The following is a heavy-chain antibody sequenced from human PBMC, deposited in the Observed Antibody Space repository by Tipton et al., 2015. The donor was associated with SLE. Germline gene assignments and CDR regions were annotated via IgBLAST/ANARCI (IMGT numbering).Heavy chain of an antibody. D-gene: IGHD2-21*01. CDR2: IYYSGTT. J-gene: IGHJ5*02. Sequence: TLSLTCIVSGGSISSRSYYWGWIRQPPGKGLEWIASIYYSGTTYYNPSLKSRVTISVDTAKNQISLKLSSVTDADTAIYFCARAKSAMGSYDTWGQGAQVTVSS. CDR1: GGSISSRSYY. V-gene: IGHV4-39*07. CDR3: ARAKSAMGSYDT.